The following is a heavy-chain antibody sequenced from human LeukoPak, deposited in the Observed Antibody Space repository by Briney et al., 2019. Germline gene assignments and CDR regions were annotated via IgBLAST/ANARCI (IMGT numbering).Heavy chain of an antibody. D-gene: IGHD2-2*01. CDR1: GGSFSGYC. Sequence: SETLSLTCAVYGGSFSGYCWSWIRQPPGKGLEWIGEINHSGSTNYNPSLKSRVTISVDTSKNQFSLKLSSVTAADTAVYCCARGPAIDCSSTSCYPAVGLRYFDYWGQGTLVTVSS. V-gene: IGHV4-34*01. CDR2: INHSGST. CDR3: ARGPAIDCSSTSCYPAVGLRYFDY. J-gene: IGHJ4*02.